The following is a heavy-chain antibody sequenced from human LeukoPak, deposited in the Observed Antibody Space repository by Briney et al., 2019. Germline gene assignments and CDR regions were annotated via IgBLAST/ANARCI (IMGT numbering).Heavy chain of an antibody. V-gene: IGHV1-2*02. Sequence: ASVKASCKASGYTFTGYYMHWVRQAPGQGLEWMGWINPNSGGTNYAQKFQGRVTMTRDTSISTAYMELSRLRSDDTAVYYCARAGSKAAALDPWGQGTLVTVSS. D-gene: IGHD6-13*01. J-gene: IGHJ5*02. CDR1: GYTFTGYY. CDR3: ARAGSKAAALDP. CDR2: INPNSGGT.